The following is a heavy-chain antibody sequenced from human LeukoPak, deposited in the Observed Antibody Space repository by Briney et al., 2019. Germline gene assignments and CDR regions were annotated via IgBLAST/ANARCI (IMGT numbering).Heavy chain of an antibody. V-gene: IGHV3-9*01. D-gene: IGHD6-19*01. CDR1: GFSFSSYA. Sequence: GRSLGLSCAASGFSFSSYAMYWVRQAPGKGLEWVSSISWNSGSIGYADSVKGRFTISRDNAKNSLYLQMNSLRAEDTALYYCAKDIVLSSSGRGAFDIWGQGTMVTVSS. CDR2: ISWNSGSI. CDR3: AKDIVLSSSGRGAFDI. J-gene: IGHJ3*02.